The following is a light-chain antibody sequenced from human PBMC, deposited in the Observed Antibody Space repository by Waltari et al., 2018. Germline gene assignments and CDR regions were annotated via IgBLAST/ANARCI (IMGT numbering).Light chain of an antibody. J-gene: IGLJ3*02. V-gene: IGLV2-14*01. CDR3: SSYTSSSTWV. Sequence: QCALTQPASVFESPGQSITISCTGSSSDVGGSNCISWYQQHPGKSPNLMIYDVSKRPSGVSNRFAGSKSGNTASLTISGLQAEDEADYYCSSYTSSSTWVFGGGTKLTVL. CDR1: SSDVGGSNC. CDR2: DVS.